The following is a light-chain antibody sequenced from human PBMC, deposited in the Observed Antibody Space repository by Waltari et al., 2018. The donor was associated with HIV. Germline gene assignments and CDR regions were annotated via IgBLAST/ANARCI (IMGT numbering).Light chain of an antibody. CDR1: SSHIGSQS. CDR2: KDD. V-gene: IGLV1-47*01. Sequence: QSVLTQPPSVSGTLGQRVTMSCSGSSSHIGSQSVYWYQQFPRKAPKLLLFKDDQRPAGVPARFSGLKSGTSASLAVSGLRSEDEADYYCATWDDSLSVVIFGGGTNLTVL. CDR3: ATWDDSLSVVI. J-gene: IGLJ2*01.